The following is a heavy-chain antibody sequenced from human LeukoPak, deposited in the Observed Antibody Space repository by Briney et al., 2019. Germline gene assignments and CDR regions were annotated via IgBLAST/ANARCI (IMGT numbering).Heavy chain of an antibody. CDR1: GGSISSYY. J-gene: IGHJ4*02. Sequence: SETLSLTCTVSGGSISSYYWSWIRQPPGKGLEWIGYIYYSGSTNYNPSLKSRVTISVDTSKNQFSLKLSSVTAADTAVYYCARGPSGWYYFEDWGQGTLVTVSS. CDR2: IYYSGST. V-gene: IGHV4-59*01. CDR3: ARGPSGWYYFED. D-gene: IGHD6-19*01.